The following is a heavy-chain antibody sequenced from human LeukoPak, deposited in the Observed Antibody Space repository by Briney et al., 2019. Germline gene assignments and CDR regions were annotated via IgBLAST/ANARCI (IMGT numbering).Heavy chain of an antibody. D-gene: IGHD2-15*01. CDR2: VYYTGST. CDR3: ARRRGYVDHGLDV. J-gene: IGHJ6*02. Sequence: SQTLSLTCTVSDGSISSYYWSWIRQPPGKGLEWIGYVYYTGSTKYNPSLRSRATISLHTSKKQFSLRLTSVTAGDKAVYYCARRRGYVDHGLDVWGQGTTVTVSS. CDR1: DGSISSYY. V-gene: IGHV4-59*08.